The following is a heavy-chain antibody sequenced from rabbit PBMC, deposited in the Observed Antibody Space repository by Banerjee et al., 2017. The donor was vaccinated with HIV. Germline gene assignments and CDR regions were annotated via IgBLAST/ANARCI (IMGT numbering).Heavy chain of an antibody. Sequence: ELVESGGGLVQPGESLKLSCKASGIDFSSYGISWVRQAPGKGLEWIACIYTGSGSTYYASWAKGRFTISKTSSTTVTLQMTSLTAADTATYFCARNDYNSGWASNLWGPGTLVTVS. CDR3: ARNDYNSGWASNL. CDR2: IYTGSGST. V-gene: IGHV1S45*01. J-gene: IGHJ4*01. CDR1: GIDFSSYG. D-gene: IGHD4-1*01.